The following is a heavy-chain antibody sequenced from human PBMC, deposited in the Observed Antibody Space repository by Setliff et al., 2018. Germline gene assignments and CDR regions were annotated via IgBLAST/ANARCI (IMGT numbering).Heavy chain of an antibody. CDR2: IYTSGST. J-gene: IGHJ4*02. CDR3: ARRTEYYNFWSGYYDY. Sequence: SETLSLTCTVPGGSISSGSYYWSWIRQPAGKGLEWIGHIYTSGSTNYNPSLKSRVTISVDTSKNQFSLKLSSVTAADTAVYYCARRTEYYNFWSGYYDYWGQGTLVTVSS. D-gene: IGHD3-3*01. CDR1: GGSISSGSYY. V-gene: IGHV4-61*09.